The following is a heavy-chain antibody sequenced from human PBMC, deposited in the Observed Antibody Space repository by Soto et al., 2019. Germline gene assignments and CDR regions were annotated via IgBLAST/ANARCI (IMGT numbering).Heavy chain of an antibody. D-gene: IGHD7-27*01. CDR1: GFTFSSYS. CDR2: ISRSSSYI. Sequence: EVQLVESGGGLVKPGGSLRLSCAASGFTFSSYSMNWVRQAPGKGLEWVSSISRSSSYIYYADSVKGRFTISRDNAKNSLYLQMNSLRAEDTAVYYCARPWGHYYYYYYMDVWGKGTTVTVSS. CDR3: ARPWGHYYYYYYMDV. V-gene: IGHV3-21*01. J-gene: IGHJ6*03.